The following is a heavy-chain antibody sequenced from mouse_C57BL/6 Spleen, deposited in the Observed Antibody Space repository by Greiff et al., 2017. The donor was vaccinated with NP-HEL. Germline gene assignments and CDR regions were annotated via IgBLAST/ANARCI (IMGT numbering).Heavy chain of an antibody. V-gene: IGHV2-3*01. Sequence: VHLVESGPGLVAPSQSLSITCTVSGFSLTSYGVSWVRQPPGKGLEWLGGIWGEGGTNYHSALISRLSISKDNSKSQVFLKLNSLQTDDTATYYCAEGGEDADVPHWYFDVWGTGTTVTVSS. J-gene: IGHJ1*03. CDR1: GFSLTSYG. CDR2: IWGEGGT. CDR3: AEGGEDADVPHWYFDV.